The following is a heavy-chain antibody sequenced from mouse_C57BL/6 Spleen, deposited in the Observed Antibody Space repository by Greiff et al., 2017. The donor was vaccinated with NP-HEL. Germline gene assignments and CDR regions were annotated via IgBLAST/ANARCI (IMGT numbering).Heavy chain of an antibody. Sequence: QVQLQQPGAELVRPGSSVKLSCKASGYTFTSYWLHWVKQRPIQGLEWIGNIDPSDSATHYNQKFKEKDTLTVAKSSSTAYMQLSSLTSEDSAVYYCASYYSNDYYAMDYWGQGTSVTVSS. CDR1: GYTFTSYW. V-gene: IGHV1-52*01. J-gene: IGHJ4*01. CDR3: ASYYSNDYYAMDY. D-gene: IGHD2-5*01. CDR2: IDPSDSAT.